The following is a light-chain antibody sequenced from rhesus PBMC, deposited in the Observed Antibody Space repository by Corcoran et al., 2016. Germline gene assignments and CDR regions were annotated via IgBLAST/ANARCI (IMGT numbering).Light chain of an antibody. V-gene: IGLV2-13*03. CDR3: SSYASSSTYI. J-gene: IGLJ1*01. Sequence: QAAPTQSPSVSGSPGQSVTISCTGASSDIGGYHRVSRYQQHPGKAPKLMNYEVSKRPSGVSDRFSGSKSGNTASLTISGLQAEDDADYYCSSYASSSTYIFGAGTRLTVL. CDR2: EVS. CDR1: SSDIGGYHR.